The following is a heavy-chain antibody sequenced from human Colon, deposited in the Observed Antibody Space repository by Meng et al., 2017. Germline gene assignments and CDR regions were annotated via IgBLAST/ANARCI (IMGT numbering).Heavy chain of an antibody. CDR3: TVFSRGHI. Sequence: GESLKISCVVSGFTFSGSDVHWVRQASGKGLEWVGRIRSKTDTYATAFAASVKGRFTISRDDSKNTAYLQLNSLKTEDTAVYYCTVFSRGHIWGQGTIVTVSS. D-gene: IGHD3-3*02. CDR1: GFTFSGSD. J-gene: IGHJ3*02. CDR2: IRSKTDTYAT. V-gene: IGHV3-73*01.